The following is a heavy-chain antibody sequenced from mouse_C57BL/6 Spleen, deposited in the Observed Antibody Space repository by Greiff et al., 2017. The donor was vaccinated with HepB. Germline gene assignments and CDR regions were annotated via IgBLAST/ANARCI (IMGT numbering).Heavy chain of an antibody. Sequence: EVKLVESGGGLVQPGGSLKLSCAASGFTFSDYYMYWVRQTPEKRLEWVAYISNGGGSTYYPDTVKGRFTISRDNAKNTLYLQMSRLKSEDTAMYYCARQGGSSYRAMDYWGQGTSVTVSS. J-gene: IGHJ4*01. CDR1: GFTFSDYY. D-gene: IGHD1-1*01. CDR2: ISNGGGST. V-gene: IGHV5-12*01. CDR3: ARQGGSSYRAMDY.